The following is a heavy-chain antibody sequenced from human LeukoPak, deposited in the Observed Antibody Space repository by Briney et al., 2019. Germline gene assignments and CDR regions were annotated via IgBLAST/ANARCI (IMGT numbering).Heavy chain of an antibody. CDR3: ARGSSSWYGPFDY. Sequence: SPTLSLTCTVSGGSISSGGYYWSWIRQHPGKGLEWIGYIYYSGSTYYNPSLKSRVTISVDTSKNQFSLKLSSMTAADTAVYYCARGSSSWYGPFDYWGQGTLVTVSS. V-gene: IGHV4-31*03. CDR2: IYYSGST. D-gene: IGHD6-13*01. J-gene: IGHJ4*02. CDR1: GGSISSGGYY.